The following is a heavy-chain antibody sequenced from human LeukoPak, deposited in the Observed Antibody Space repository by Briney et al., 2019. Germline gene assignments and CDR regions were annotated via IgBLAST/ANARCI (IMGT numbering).Heavy chain of an antibody. CDR2: ISWNSGSI. D-gene: IGHD3/OR15-3a*01. CDR1: GFTFDDYA. CDR3: AKASGDWLWFRNLDAFDI. J-gene: IGHJ3*02. V-gene: IGHV3-9*01. Sequence: PGGSLRLSCAASGFTFDDYAMHWVRQAPGKGLEWVSGISWNSGSIGYADSVKGRFTISRDNAKNSLYLQMNSLRAEDTALYYCAKASGDWLWFRNLDAFDIWGQGTMVTVSS.